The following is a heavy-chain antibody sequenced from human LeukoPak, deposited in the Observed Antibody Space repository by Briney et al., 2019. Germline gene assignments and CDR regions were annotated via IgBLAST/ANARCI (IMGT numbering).Heavy chain of an antibody. D-gene: IGHD6-19*01. J-gene: IGHJ4*02. CDR2: ISGSGGST. CDR1: GFTFSSYA. V-gene: IGHV3-23*01. Sequence: GGSLRLSCAASGFTFSSYAMSWVRQAPGKGLEWVSAISGSGGSTYYADSVKGRFTISGDNSKNTLYLQMNSLRAEDTAVYYCAKDLIGIAVAGYFDYWGQGTLVTVSS. CDR3: AKDLIGIAVAGYFDY.